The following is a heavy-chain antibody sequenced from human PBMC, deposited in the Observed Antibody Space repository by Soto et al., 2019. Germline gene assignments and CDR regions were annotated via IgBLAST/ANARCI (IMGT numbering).Heavy chain of an antibody. CDR1: GGSISSGDYY. CDR2: IYYSGST. Sequence: QVQLQESGPGLVKPSQTLSLTCTVSGGSISSGDYYWSWIRQPPGKGLEWIGYIYYSGSTYYNPSLKSRVTISVDTSKNLFSLKLSSVTAADTAVYYCARDRPRITIFGVVPTDRAFDIWGQGTMVTVSS. J-gene: IGHJ3*02. CDR3: ARDRPRITIFGVVPTDRAFDI. V-gene: IGHV4-30-4*01. D-gene: IGHD3-3*01.